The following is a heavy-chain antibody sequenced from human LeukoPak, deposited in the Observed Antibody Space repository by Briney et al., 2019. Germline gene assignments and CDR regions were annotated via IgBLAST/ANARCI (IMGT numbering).Heavy chain of an antibody. CDR1: GFTFSGYY. CDR3: ATPGLLGYCSSAICAPPGY. D-gene: IGHD2-2*01. J-gene: IGHJ4*02. CDR2: ISGSSTHT. V-gene: IGHV3-11*03. Sequence: KPGGSLRLSCAASGFTFSGYYMSWIRQAPGKGLEWVSYISGSSTHTNYADSVKGRFTISRDNAKKSLYLQMNSLRAEDTAVYYCATPGLLGYCSSAICAPPGYWGQGTLVTVSS.